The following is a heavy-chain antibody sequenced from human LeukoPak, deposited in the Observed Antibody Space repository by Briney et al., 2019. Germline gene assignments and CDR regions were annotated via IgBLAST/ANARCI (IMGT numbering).Heavy chain of an antibody. CDR3: ARSVAGPRLVDY. CDR2: IYYSGST. J-gene: IGHJ4*02. Sequence: SSETLSLTCTVSGGSISSYYWSWIRQPPGKGLEWIGYIYYSGSTNYNPSLKSRVTISVDTSKNQFSLKLSSVTAADTAVYYCARSVAGPRLVDYWGQGTLVTVSS. CDR1: GGSISSYY. V-gene: IGHV4-59*01. D-gene: IGHD6-19*01.